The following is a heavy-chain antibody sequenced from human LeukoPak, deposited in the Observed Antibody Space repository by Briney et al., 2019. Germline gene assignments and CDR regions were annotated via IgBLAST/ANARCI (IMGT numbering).Heavy chain of an antibody. V-gene: IGHV3-30*02. D-gene: IGHD2-2*01. Sequence: GGSLRLSCAASGFSLGSYGMHWVRQAPGKGPQWVAFTRYDRIDKYYADSVKGRFTISRDNSKNTLYLQMNSLRVEDTAAYYCAKDHCTSRSGDDYFDYWGQGTLVTVSS. CDR1: GFSLGSYG. J-gene: IGHJ4*02. CDR3: AKDHCTSRSGDDYFDY. CDR2: TRYDRIDK.